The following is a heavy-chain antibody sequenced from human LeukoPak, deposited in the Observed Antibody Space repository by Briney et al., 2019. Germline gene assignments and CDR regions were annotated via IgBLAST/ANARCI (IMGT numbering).Heavy chain of an antibody. CDR2: THHSGST. J-gene: IGHJ4*02. Sequence: PSETLSLTCTVAAGSISSYYWSCIRQPPGKGLEWIGYTHHSGSTKYNPSLKSRATISVDTPKTQFSLKRSFVTAADTAVYYCARGDIQCDYWGQGTLVSVSS. D-gene: IGHD5-12*01. V-gene: IGHV4-59*01. CDR1: AGSISSYY. CDR3: ARGDIQCDY.